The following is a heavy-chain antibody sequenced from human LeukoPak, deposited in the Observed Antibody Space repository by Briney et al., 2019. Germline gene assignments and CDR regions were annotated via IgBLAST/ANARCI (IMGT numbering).Heavy chain of an antibody. CDR2: VTGDKL. V-gene: IGHV3-48*03. CDR3: SRRVPFEGMDV. D-gene: IGHD3-3*01. CDR1: GFGLSSFE. J-gene: IGHJ6*02. Sequence: GGSLRLSCAASGFGLSSFEVNWVRQTPGKGLEWVSFVTGDKLYFADSVMGRFTVSGDNAKNSLYLQMNSLRDEDTGIYYCSRRVPFEGMDVWGQGTTVTVSS.